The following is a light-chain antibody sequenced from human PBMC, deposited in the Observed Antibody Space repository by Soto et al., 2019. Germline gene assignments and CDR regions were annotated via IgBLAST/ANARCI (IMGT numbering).Light chain of an antibody. CDR1: NIGSKN. V-gene: IGLV3-9*01. J-gene: IGLJ2*01. CDR2: RDT. Sequence: SYELTQPLSVSVALGQTARITCGGDNIGSKNVHWYQQKPGKDPVVVIYRDTNRPSGIPERFSGSSSGNTATLTISRAQAGDEADYYCQVWDSSLVVFGGGTKLTVL. CDR3: QVWDSSLVV.